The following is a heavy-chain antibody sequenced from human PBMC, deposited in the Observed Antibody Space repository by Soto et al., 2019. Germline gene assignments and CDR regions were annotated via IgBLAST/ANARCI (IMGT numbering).Heavy chain of an antibody. J-gene: IGHJ4*02. CDR3: AKGRTYFDF. V-gene: IGHV3-23*01. Sequence: LLQSGGDLVQPGGSPRLSCAASGFTFSDYAMTWVRQAPGKGLEWVSDISDGDGDTHYADSVRGRFVISRDNSKNTLFLEMNSLRAEDAAVYYCAKGRTYFDFWGQGSLVTVSS. CDR1: GFTFSDYA. CDR2: ISDGDGDT.